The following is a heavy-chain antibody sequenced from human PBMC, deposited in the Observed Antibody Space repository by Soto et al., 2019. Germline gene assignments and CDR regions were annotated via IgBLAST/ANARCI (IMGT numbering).Heavy chain of an antibody. V-gene: IGHV1-69*01. CDR2: IIPIFGTA. J-gene: IGHJ4*02. D-gene: IGHD3-3*01. CDR1: GGTFSSYA. CDR3: ARDLISDCDFWSGNDRGY. Sequence: QVQLVQSGAEVKKPGSSVKVSCNASGGTFSSYAISWVRQAPGQGLEWMGGIIPIFGTANYAQKFQGRVTITADESTSTAYMELSSLRSEDTAVYYCARDLISDCDFWSGNDRGYWGQGTLVTVSS.